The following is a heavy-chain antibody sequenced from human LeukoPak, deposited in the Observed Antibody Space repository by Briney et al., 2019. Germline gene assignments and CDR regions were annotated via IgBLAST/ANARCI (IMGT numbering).Heavy chain of an antibody. V-gene: IGHV4-39*07. D-gene: IGHD3-3*01. J-gene: IGHJ4*02. CDR2: VDYRGSA. CDR3: AKERAIFGVVITTFDY. Sequence: SETLSLTCTVSGGSITSSGYYWGWVRQPPGKGLEWIATVDYRGSAYYHPSLESRVTISVDTSKNQFSLRVTSVTAADTAVYYCAKERAIFGVVITTFDYWGQGTLVTVSS. CDR1: GGSITSSGYY.